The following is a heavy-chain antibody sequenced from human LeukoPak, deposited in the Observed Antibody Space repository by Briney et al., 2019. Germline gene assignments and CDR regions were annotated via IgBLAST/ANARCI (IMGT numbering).Heavy chain of an antibody. D-gene: IGHD3-9*01. CDR1: GYTFTGYY. Sequence: ASVKVSCKASGYTFTGYYMHWVRQAPGQGLEWMGWINPSGGSTSYAQKFQGRVTMTTETSTSTAYMELGSLGSDETAVYYCARVDLLAGYYFFDYWGQGTLVTVSS. CDR2: INPSGGST. J-gene: IGHJ4*02. V-gene: IGHV1-46*01. CDR3: ARVDLLAGYYFFDY.